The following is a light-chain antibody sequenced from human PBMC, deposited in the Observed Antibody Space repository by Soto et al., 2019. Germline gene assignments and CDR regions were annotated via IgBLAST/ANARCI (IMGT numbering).Light chain of an antibody. Sequence: QSVLTQPPSASGTAGQRVTISCSGSSSNIGSNYVYWYQQLSGTAPKLLIYRNNQRPSGVPDRFSGSKSGTSASLAISGLRSEDEADYYCAAWDDSLSGRVFGTGTKVTVL. CDR3: AAWDDSLSGRV. CDR2: RNN. J-gene: IGLJ1*01. CDR1: SSNIGSNY. V-gene: IGLV1-47*01.